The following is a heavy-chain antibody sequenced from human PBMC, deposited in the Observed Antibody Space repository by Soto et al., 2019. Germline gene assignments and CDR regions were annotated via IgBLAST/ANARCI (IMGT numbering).Heavy chain of an antibody. Sequence: EVQLLESGGGLVQPGGSLRLSCAASGFTFSNSAMSWVRQATGKGLEWVSVISGSGGSTYYADSVKGRFTISRDNSKNTLYLHMNSLRAEDAAVYYCAKDRGEYTSSPCDSWGQGTLVTVSS. CDR1: GFTFSNSA. CDR2: ISGSGGST. J-gene: IGHJ4*02. CDR3: AKDRGEYTSSPCDS. V-gene: IGHV3-23*01. D-gene: IGHD3-10*01.